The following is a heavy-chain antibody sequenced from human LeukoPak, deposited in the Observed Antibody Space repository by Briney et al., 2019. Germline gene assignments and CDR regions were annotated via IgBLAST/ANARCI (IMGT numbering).Heavy chain of an antibody. J-gene: IGHJ4*02. D-gene: IGHD6-13*01. CDR1: GFTFSSFG. CDR3: ARDRSLGFDY. CDR2: LSFDGTTK. Sequence: GGSLRLSCAASGFTFSSFGMHWVRQAPGKGLEWVAVLSFDGTTKYYTDSVKGRFTISRDNSKNTLYLQMNSLRAEDTAVYYCARDRSLGFDYWGQGTLVTVSS. V-gene: IGHV3-30*03.